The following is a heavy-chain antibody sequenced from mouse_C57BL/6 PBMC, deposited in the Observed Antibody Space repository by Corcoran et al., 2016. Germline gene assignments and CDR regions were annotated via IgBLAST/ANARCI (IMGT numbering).Heavy chain of an antibody. CDR3: ARSDTH. CDR2: ILPGSGST. Sequence: QVQLQQSGAELMKPGASVKLSCKATGYTFTGYWIEWVKQRPGHGLEWIGEILPGSGSTNNNEKFKGKATFTADTSSNTAYMQLSSLTTEDAAIYYCARSDTHWGQGTTLTVSS. CDR1: GYTFTGYW. J-gene: IGHJ2*01. V-gene: IGHV1-9*01.